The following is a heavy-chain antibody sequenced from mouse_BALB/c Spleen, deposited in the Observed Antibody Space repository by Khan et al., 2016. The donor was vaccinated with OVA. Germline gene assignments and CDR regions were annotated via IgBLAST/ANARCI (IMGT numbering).Heavy chain of an antibody. Sequence: VQLQQSGPELVKPGASVKISCKTSGYTFTEYTLHWVKQSPGKSLEWIGVINPKNGVTSYNQTFKGKATLTVDKSSSTAYMEFRSLTSEDSAVYYCARDAGRYWGQGTSVTVSS. CDR1: GYTFTEYT. J-gene: IGHJ4*01. CDR2: INPKNGVT. CDR3: ARDAGRY. V-gene: IGHV1-18*01. D-gene: IGHD3-3*01.